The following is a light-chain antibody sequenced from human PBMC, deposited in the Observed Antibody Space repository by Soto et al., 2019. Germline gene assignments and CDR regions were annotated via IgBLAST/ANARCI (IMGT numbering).Light chain of an antibody. CDR3: QQRRNWPIP. CDR2: DAS. CDR1: QSVSSY. J-gene: IGKJ5*01. Sequence: TRSAAHPSMSPGERATVSHPASQSVSSYLAWYQQKPGQAPRLLIYDASNRATGIPARFSGSGSGTDFTLTISSIEREDFAVDSCQQRRNWPIPVGEGTRLEIK. V-gene: IGKV3-11*01.